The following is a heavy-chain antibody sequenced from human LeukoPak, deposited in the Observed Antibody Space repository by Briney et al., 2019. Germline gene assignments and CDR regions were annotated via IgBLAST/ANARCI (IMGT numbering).Heavy chain of an antibody. V-gene: IGHV3-21*01. CDR1: GFDFNSYS. CDR3: ARGDISVTKHFDY. J-gene: IGHJ4*02. CDR2: ISSTSDYI. Sequence: PGGSLRLSCAASGFDFNSYSMTWVRQAPGKGLEWVSIISSTSDYIFAADSVKGRFTISRDNAKNSLFLQMNSLRAEDTAVYHCARGDISVTKHFDYWGQGSLVTVSS. D-gene: IGHD1-7*01.